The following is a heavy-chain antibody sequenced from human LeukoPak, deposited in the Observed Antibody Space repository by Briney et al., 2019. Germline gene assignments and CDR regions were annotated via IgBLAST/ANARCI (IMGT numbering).Heavy chain of an antibody. CDR1: GVTFSGSA. D-gene: IGHD1-1*01. Sequence: GGSLKLSCAASGVTFSGSAMHWVRQASGKGLEWVGRIRSKANSYATAYAASVKGRFTISRDDSKNTAYLQMNSLKTEDTAVYYCTMTTTGYWGQGTLVTVSS. V-gene: IGHV3-73*01. CDR2: IRSKANSYAT. CDR3: TMTTTGY. J-gene: IGHJ4*02.